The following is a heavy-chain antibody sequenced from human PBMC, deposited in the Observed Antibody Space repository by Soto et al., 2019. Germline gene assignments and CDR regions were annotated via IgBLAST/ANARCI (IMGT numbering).Heavy chain of an antibody. Sequence: GTLSLTCTVSGGSVSSGDYYWTWIRQPPGKGLEWIGYVYYGGSTNYNPSLKSRVSISAETAKNQFSLKLSSVTAADTAVYYCARIPVDTYMIYWFDPWGQGILVTVSS. J-gene: IGHJ5*02. D-gene: IGHD5-18*01. CDR2: VYYGGST. V-gene: IGHV4-61*08. CDR3: ARIPVDTYMIYWFDP. CDR1: GGSVSSGDYY.